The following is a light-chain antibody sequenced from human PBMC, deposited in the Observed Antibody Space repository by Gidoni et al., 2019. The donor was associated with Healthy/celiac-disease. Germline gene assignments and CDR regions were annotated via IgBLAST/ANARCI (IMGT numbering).Light chain of an antibody. CDR1: QSVSRT. V-gene: IGKV3-15*01. CDR3: QQYNNWPPLIT. CDR2: GAA. J-gene: IGKJ5*01. Sequence: IVMTQFPATLSVFPGKRATLYCRAKSQSVSRTLAGYQQKPGQAPRLLIYGAATRATGIPARFSGSESGTEFTLTISSLQSEDFAVYYCQQYNNWPPLITFGQGTRLEIK.